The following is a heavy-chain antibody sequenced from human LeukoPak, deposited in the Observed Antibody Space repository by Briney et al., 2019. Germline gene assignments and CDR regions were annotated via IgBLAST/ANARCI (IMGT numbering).Heavy chain of an antibody. Sequence: ASVKVSCKASGYTFTGYYMHWVRQAPRQGLEWMGWINPNSGGTNYAQKFQGRVTMTRDTSISTAYMELSRLRSDDTAVYYCAKQDSSGPSYYFDYWGQGTLVTVSS. D-gene: IGHD6-19*01. V-gene: IGHV1-2*02. CDR1: GYTFTGYY. CDR3: AKQDSSGPSYYFDY. J-gene: IGHJ4*02. CDR2: INPNSGGT.